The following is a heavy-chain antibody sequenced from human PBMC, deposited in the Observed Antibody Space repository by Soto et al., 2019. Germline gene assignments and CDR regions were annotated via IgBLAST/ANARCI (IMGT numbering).Heavy chain of an antibody. CDR1: GSTFSSYA. J-gene: IGHJ4*02. D-gene: IGHD1-26*01. CDR3: AKTPTSSGSYFDY. V-gene: IGHV3-23*01. Sequence: SLRLSCASSGSTFSSYAMIGVRKAPGKGLEWVSAISCSGGSTYYADSVKGRFTISRDNSKNTLYLQMNSLRTEDTAVYYCAKTPTSSGSYFDYWGQGTLVTVSS. CDR2: ISCSGGST.